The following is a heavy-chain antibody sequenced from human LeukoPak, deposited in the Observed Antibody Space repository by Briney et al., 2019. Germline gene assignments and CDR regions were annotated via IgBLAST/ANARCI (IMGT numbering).Heavy chain of an antibody. CDR1: GNYL. CDR2: INSDGSWT. CDR3: AKDRGRFDY. J-gene: IGHJ4*02. Sequence: GGSLRLSCAASGNYLMHWVRQAPGKGLVWVSHINSDGSWTSYADSVKGRFTISKDNAKNTLYLQMNSLRAEDTAVYCCAKDRGRFDYWGQGTLVTVSS. V-gene: IGHV3-74*01.